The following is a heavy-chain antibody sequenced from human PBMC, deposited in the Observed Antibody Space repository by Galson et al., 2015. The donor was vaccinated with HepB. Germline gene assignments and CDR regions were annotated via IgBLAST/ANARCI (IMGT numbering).Heavy chain of an antibody. CDR1: GFTFSSYA. Sequence: SLRLSCAASGFTFSSYAMSWVRQAPGKGLEWVSAISGSGGRTYYADSVKGRFTISRDNSKNTLYLQMNSLRAEDTALYYCAKEVSYSSSWYPTPFDYWGQGTLVTVSS. D-gene: IGHD6-13*01. J-gene: IGHJ4*02. CDR2: ISGSGGRT. CDR3: AKEVSYSSSWYPTPFDY. V-gene: IGHV3-23*01.